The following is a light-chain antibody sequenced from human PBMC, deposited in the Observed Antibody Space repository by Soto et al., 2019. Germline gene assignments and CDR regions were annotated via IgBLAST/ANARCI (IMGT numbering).Light chain of an antibody. CDR1: QSISSY. CDR3: PQSYSTPVS. Sequence: DIQMTQSPSSLSASVGDRVTITCRASQSISSYLNWYEQKPGKAHKLLIYAASSLQSGVPSTFSGSGSGTDFTRTTISLPPEDFPSDYCPQSYSTPVSFGHENEVQIK. J-gene: IGKJ1*01. CDR2: AAS. V-gene: IGKV1-39*01.